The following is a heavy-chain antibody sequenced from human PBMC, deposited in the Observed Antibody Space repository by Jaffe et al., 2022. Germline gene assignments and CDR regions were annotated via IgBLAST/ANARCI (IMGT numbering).Heavy chain of an antibody. CDR3: AKNWNWAYYFDY. V-gene: IGHV3-23*01. J-gene: IGHJ4*02. D-gene: IGHD1-7*01. CDR1: GFTFSNDA. Sequence: EVQLLESGGGLVQPGGSLRLSCVVSGFTFSNDAMSWVRQAPGRGLEWVSTISGSGAGTYYADSLKGRFTISRDNSKNTLYLQMNSLRAEDTAVYYCAKNWNWAYYFDYWGQGTLVTVSS. CDR2: ISGSGAGT.